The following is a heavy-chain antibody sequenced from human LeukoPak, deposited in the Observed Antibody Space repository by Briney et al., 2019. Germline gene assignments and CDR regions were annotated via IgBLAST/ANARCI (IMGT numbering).Heavy chain of an antibody. V-gene: IGHV3-33*01. Sequence: GGSLRLSCAASGFTFSSYGMHWVRQAPGKGLEWVAVIWYDGSKKYHVDSVKGRFTISRDNAKNSLYLQMNSLRAEDTAVYYCARATEFSSSWYGDAFDIWGQGTMVTVSS. CDR1: GFTFSSYG. CDR2: IWYDGSKK. D-gene: IGHD6-13*01. CDR3: ARATEFSSSWYGDAFDI. J-gene: IGHJ3*02.